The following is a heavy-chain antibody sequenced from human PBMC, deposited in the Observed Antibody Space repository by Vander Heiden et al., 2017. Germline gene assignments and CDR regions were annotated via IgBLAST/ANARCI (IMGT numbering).Heavy chain of an antibody. CDR2: INSGSDYV. D-gene: IGHD4-17*01. J-gene: IGHJ6*02. Sequence: EVQLVESGGGRVKSGGSLRLSCAASGFSCRSSTMNWVRQIPGKGLEWVSSINSGSDYVHYADSLKGRFTISRDNAKNSLFLQMKSLRAEDTGIYYCARDAGSVSYGGQVDAWGQGTTVIVSS. CDR3: ARDAGSVSYGGQVDA. V-gene: IGHV3-21*01. CDR1: GFSCRSST.